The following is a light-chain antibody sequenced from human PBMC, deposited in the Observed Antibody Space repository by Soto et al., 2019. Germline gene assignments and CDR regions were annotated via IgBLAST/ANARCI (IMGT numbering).Light chain of an antibody. V-gene: IGKV1-5*01. J-gene: IGKJ1*01. Sequence: DIQMNQSPSTLSASVGDRVTITCRASQSISSWVAWYQQKPGKAPKLLIYDTSNLESGVPSRFSGRGSGTEFTLTISSLQPDDFATYYCQHYITFGQGTKVDIK. CDR1: QSISSW. CDR3: QHYIT. CDR2: DTS.